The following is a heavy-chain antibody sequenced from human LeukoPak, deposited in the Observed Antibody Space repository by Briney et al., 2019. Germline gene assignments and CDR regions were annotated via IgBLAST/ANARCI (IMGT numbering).Heavy chain of an antibody. CDR3: ARGVAAQGNYYYYYMDV. V-gene: IGHV1-18*04. J-gene: IGHJ6*03. CDR2: ISAYNGNT. Sequence: VASVKVSCKASGYTFTGYYMHWVRQAPGQGLEWTGWISAYNGNTNYAQKLQGRVTMTTDTSTNTAYMELRSLRSDDTAVYYCARGVAAQGNYYYYYMDVWGKGTTVTVS. D-gene: IGHD6-6*01. CDR1: GYTFTGYY.